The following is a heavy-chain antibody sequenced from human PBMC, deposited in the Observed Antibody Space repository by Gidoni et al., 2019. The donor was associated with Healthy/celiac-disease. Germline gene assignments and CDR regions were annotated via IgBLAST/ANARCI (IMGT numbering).Heavy chain of an antibody. J-gene: IGHJ6*02. D-gene: IGHD3-10*01. CDR2: IYPGDSDT. V-gene: IGHV5-51*01. CDR3: ARQDGYGSGSQNYYYYYGMDV. Sequence: EVQLVQSGAEVKKPGESLKISCKGSGYSFTSYWIGWVRQMPGKGLEWMGIIYPGDSDTRYSPSFQGQVTISADKSISTAYLQWSSLKASDTAMYYCARQDGYGSGSQNYYYYYGMDVWGQGTTVTVSS. CDR1: GYSFTSYW.